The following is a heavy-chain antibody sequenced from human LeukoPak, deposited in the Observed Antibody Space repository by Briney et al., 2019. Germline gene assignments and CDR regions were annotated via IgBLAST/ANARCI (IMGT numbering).Heavy chain of an antibody. CDR1: GYSIINDA. CDR2: INTNTEKS. Sequence: ASVKVSCKAPGYSIINDAILWVRQARGQGLEWMGWINTNTEKSTYAPGFTGRYVFSLDSSVNTAYLQISSLKAEDTALYYCATGGGYRFAYWGQGTLVTVSS. J-gene: IGHJ4*02. V-gene: IGHV7-4-1*02. D-gene: IGHD6-25*01. CDR3: ATGGGYRFAY.